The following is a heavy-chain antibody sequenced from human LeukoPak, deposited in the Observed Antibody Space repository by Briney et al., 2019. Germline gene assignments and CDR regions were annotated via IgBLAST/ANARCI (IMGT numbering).Heavy chain of an antibody. CDR2: IYYSGTT. V-gene: IGHV4-39*01. CDR1: GGSISGSNYY. Sequence: PSETLSLTCTVSGGSISGSNYYWGWIRQPPGKGLEWIGGIYYSGTTYYNPSLKSRVTISVDTSKNQFSLEVTSMTAADTAVYYCARHSSAARPNFDYWGQGTLVTVSS. CDR3: ARHSSAARPNFDY. D-gene: IGHD6-6*01. J-gene: IGHJ4*02.